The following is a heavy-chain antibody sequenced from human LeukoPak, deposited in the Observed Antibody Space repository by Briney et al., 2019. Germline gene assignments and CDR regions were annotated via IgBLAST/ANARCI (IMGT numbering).Heavy chain of an antibody. CDR1: GFTFSSYG. V-gene: IGHV3-23*01. D-gene: IGHD5-18*01. Sequence: GGSLRLSCAASGFTFSSYGMSWVRQAPGKGLEWGSAISGSGGSTYYADSAKGRFTISRDNSKNTLYLQMNSLTAEDTAVYHCAKFRGYSYGPIGYWGQGTLVTVSS. CDR2: ISGSGGST. CDR3: AKFRGYSYGPIGY. J-gene: IGHJ4*02.